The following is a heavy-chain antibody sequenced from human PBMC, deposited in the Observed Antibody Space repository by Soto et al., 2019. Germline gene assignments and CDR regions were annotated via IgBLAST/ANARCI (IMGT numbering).Heavy chain of an antibody. CDR1: GGSISSGGYY. Sequence: QXQLXXXGPGLVXXXXXXXLTCTVSGGSISSGGYYWSWIRQHPGKGLEWIGYIYYSGSTYYNPSLKSRVTISVDTSKNQFSLKLSSVTAADTAVYYCARDSSGFDYWGQGTLVTVSS. CDR3: ARDSSGFDY. CDR2: IYYSGST. V-gene: IGHV4-31*03. J-gene: IGHJ4*02. D-gene: IGHD3-22*01.